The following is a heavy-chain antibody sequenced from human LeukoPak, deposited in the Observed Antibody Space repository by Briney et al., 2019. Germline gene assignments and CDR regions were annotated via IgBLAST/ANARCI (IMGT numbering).Heavy chain of an antibody. CDR1: GFTFSSYG. CDR3: AKHPPAYCSSTSCYGAFDI. CDR2: IRYDGSNK. J-gene: IGHJ3*02. V-gene: IGHV3-30*02. D-gene: IGHD2-2*01. Sequence: PGGSLRLSCAASGFTFSSYGMNWVRQAPGKGLEWVAFIRYDGSNKYYADSVKGRFTISRDSSKNTLYLEMNSLRAEDTAVYYCAKHPPAYCSSTSCYGAFDIWGQGTMVTVSS.